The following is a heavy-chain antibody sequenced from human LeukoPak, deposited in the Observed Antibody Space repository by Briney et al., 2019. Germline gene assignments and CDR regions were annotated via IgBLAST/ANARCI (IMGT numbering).Heavy chain of an antibody. CDR3: ARQSEHLNYSMDV. CDR1: EFTLSTYW. Sequence: PVGSLRLSCGASEFTLSTYWMSWVRQAPGKGLEWVANIKQDGSAQYYVDSVKSRFTISRDNAKNSLYLQMNSLRAEDTAVYYCARQSEHLNYSMDVWGQGTKVT. J-gene: IGHJ6*02. V-gene: IGHV3-7*05. CDR2: IKQDGSAQ.